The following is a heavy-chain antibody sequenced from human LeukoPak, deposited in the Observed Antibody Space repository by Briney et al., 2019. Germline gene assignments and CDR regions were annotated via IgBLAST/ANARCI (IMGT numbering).Heavy chain of an antibody. CDR1: GGTFSSYA. D-gene: IGHD6-19*01. Sequence: GASVKVSCKASGGTFSSYAISWVRQAPGQGLEWMGRIIPILGIANYAQKFQGRVTITADKSTSTAYMELSSLRSEDTAVYYCARDALNISSGWYGNDYWGQGTLVTVSS. CDR2: IIPILGIA. V-gene: IGHV1-69*04. CDR3: ARDALNISSGWYGNDY. J-gene: IGHJ4*02.